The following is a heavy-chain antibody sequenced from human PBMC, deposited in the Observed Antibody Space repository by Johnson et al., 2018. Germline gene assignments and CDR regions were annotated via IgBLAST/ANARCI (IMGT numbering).Heavy chain of an antibody. V-gene: IGHV3-74*02. CDR2: INSDSSVK. CDR3: GRGGGGQRGPYGLDV. CDR1: GFSFSSYW. Sequence: VQLVQSGGGLIQPGGSLRVSCAASGFSFSSYWMHWVRQAPGKELVWVSRINSDSSVKNYADSVKGRFTISRDNAKNTWYLQMNNLRGDDTAVYYCGRGGGGQRGPYGLDVWGQGTTVIVSS. J-gene: IGHJ6*02. D-gene: IGHD3-16*01.